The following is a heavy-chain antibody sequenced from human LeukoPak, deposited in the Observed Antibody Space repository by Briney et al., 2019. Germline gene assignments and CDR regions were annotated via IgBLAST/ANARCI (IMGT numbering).Heavy chain of an antibody. J-gene: IGHJ4*02. CDR1: GGSISSGGYY. Sequence: PSETLSLTCTVSGGSISSGGYYWSWIRQHPGKGLEWIGYIYYSGSTYYNPSLKSRVTISVDTSKNQFSLKLSSVTAADTAVYYCACRVDTAMVIAYWGQGILVTVSS. V-gene: IGHV4-31*03. CDR3: ACRVDTAMVIAY. CDR2: IYYSGST. D-gene: IGHD5-18*01.